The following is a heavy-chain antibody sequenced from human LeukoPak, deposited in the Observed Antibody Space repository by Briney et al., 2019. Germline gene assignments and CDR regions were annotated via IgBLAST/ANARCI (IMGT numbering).Heavy chain of an antibody. J-gene: IGHJ6*02. CDR3: AKGHHHMDV. V-gene: IGHV3-23*01. Sequence: GGSLRLSCAASGFTFSSYSMNWVRQAPGEGLEWVSGISGNGGGTYYTDSVRGRFTLSRDNAKNSLYLQMNSLRAEDTAVYYCAKGHHHMDVGGQGTTVTVSS. D-gene: IGHD1-14*01. CDR2: ISGNGGGT. CDR1: GFTFSSYS.